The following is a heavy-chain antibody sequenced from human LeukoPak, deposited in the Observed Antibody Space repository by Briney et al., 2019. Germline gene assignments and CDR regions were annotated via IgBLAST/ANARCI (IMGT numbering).Heavy chain of an antibody. J-gene: IGHJ4*02. CDR1: GFTFNNYA. CDR3: AKQWVDC. D-gene: IGHD1-26*01. V-gene: IGHV3-23*01. Sequence: SGGSLRLSCAASGFTFNNYAMNWVRQAPGKGLEWVSSISQGGENTHYADSVKGRFTISRDNSQSTLFPQMTSLRAEDTAVYYCAKQWVDCWGQGTLVTVSS. CDR2: ISQGGENT.